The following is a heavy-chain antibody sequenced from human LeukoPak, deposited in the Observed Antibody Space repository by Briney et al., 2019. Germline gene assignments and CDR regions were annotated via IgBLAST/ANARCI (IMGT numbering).Heavy chain of an antibody. D-gene: IGHD3-10*01. J-gene: IGHJ6*03. CDR1: GGSISSGSYY. V-gene: IGHV4-61*02. CDR3: ARVYDSGSQAYFYYMDV. Sequence: SQTLPLTCTVSGGSISSGSYYWSWIRQPAGKGLEWIGRIYTSGSTNYNPSLKSRVTMSVDTSKNQFSLKVNSVTAADKAVYYCARVYDSGSQAYFYYMDVWGKGTTVTISS. CDR2: IYTSGST.